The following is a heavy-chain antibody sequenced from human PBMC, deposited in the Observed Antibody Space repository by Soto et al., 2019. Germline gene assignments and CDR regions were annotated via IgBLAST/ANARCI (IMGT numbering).Heavy chain of an antibody. CDR1: GDSISSSPFY. D-gene: IGHD2-15*01. J-gene: IGHJ4*02. CDR2: INYNQST. V-gene: IGHV4-39*01. CDR3: ARHVSYCTRGSCYPHFDY. Sequence: PSETLSLTCTVSGDSISSSPFYWGWIRQPPGKRLEWIGTINYNQSTFYSPSLKSRITISVDKSKNQFSLTLTSVTAADTALYYCARHVSYCTRGSCYPHFDYWGQGALVTVSS.